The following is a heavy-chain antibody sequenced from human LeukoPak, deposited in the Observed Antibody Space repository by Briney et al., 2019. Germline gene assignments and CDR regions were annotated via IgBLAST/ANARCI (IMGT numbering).Heavy chain of an antibody. Sequence: GGSQRLSCAASGFTFSSYWMHWVRQAPGKGLVWVSRINSDGSSTSYADSVKGRFTISRDNAKNTLYLQMNSLRAEDTAVYYCARVGRIAAAGGHFDYWGQGTLVTVSS. CDR3: ARVGRIAAAGGHFDY. V-gene: IGHV3-74*01. CDR2: INSDGSST. D-gene: IGHD6-13*01. CDR1: GFTFSSYW. J-gene: IGHJ4*02.